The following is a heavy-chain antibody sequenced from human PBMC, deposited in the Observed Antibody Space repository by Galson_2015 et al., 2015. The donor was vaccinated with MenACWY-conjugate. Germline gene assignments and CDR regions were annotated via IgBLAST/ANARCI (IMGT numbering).Heavy chain of an antibody. CDR1: GGSIGSYY. D-gene: IGHD3-22*01. J-gene: IGHJ6*02. CDR3: ARDRVIYDSSGYSQTYGMDV. Sequence: TLSLTCTISGGSIGSYYWSWVRQPPGKGLEWIGYIYYSGSTNYNPSLKSRVTISVDTSKNQFSLKLSSVTAADTAVYYCARDRVIYDSSGYSQTYGMDVWGQGTTVTVSS. CDR2: IYYSGST. V-gene: IGHV4-59*01.